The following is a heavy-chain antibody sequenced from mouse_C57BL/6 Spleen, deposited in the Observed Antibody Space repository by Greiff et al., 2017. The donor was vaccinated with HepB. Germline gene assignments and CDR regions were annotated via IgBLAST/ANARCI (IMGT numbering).Heavy chain of an antibody. V-gene: IGHV1-74*01. J-gene: IGHJ3*01. D-gene: IGHD2-5*01. CDR2: IHPSDSDT. Sequence: QVQLQQPGAELVKPGASVKVSCKASGYTFTSYWMHWVKQRPGQGLEWIGRIHPSDSDTNYNQKFKGKATLTVDKSSSTAYMQLSSLTSEDSAVYYCAIERDYSNYEGAWFAYWGQGTLVTVSA. CDR1: GYTFTSYW. CDR3: AIERDYSNYEGAWFAY.